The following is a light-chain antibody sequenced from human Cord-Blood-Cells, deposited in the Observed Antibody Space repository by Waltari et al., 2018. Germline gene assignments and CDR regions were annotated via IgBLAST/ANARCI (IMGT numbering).Light chain of an antibody. J-gene: IGLJ1*01. Sequence: QSALTQPRSVSGSPGQSVTISCTGTSSDVGGYNYVSWYQQHPGKAPKLMIYDVSKRRSGVPDRFSGSTAGNTASLTISGLQAEDEADYYCCSYAGSYTYVFGTGTKVTVL. V-gene: IGLV2-11*01. CDR2: DVS. CDR3: CSYAGSYTYV. CDR1: SSDVGGYNY.